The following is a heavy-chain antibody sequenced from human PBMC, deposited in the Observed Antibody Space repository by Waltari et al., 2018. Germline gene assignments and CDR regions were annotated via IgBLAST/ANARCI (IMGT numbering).Heavy chain of an antibody. CDR3: SREPGRDYDFWSGYYT. CDR2: IYYSGST. J-gene: IGHJ4*02. Sequence: QVQLQESGPGLVKPSETLSLTCTVSGGSISSYYWSWIRQPPGKGLEWIGYIYYSGSTNYNPSLKSRVTISVDTSKNQFSLKLSSVTAADTAVYYCSREPGRDYDFWSGYYTWGQGTLVTVSS. V-gene: IGHV4-59*01. D-gene: IGHD3-3*01. CDR1: GGSISSYY.